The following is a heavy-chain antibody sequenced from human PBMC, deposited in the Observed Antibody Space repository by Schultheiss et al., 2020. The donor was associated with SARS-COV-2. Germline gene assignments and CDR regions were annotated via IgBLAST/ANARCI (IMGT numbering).Heavy chain of an antibody. Sequence: GGSLRLSCAASGFTFSNAWMTWVRQAPGKGLEWVSYISSSGSTIYYADSVKGRFTISRDNSKNTLYLQMNSLRPEDTAVYYCARGWGDSSGYFGWGQGTLVTVSS. D-gene: IGHD3-22*01. V-gene: IGHV3-48*01. CDR2: ISSSGSTI. CDR1: GFTFSNAW. CDR3: ARGWGDSSGYFG. J-gene: IGHJ4*02.